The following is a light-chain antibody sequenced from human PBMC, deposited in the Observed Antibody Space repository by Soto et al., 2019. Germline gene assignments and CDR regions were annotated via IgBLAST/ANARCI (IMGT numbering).Light chain of an antibody. CDR2: RND. CDR3: AAWDDSLSGLYV. V-gene: IGLV1-47*01. J-gene: IGLJ1*01. Sequence: QSVLTQPPSASGTPGQRVTISCSGSSSNIGRNYVYWYQQLPGTAPNLLIYRNDQRPSGVPDRLSGSKSGTSASLAISGLRSEDEADYYCAAWDDSLSGLYVFGTGTKVTVL. CDR1: SSNIGRNY.